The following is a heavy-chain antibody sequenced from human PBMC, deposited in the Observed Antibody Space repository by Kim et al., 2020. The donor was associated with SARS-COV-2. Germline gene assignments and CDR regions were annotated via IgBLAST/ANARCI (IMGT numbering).Heavy chain of an antibody. J-gene: IGHJ5*02. CDR1: GGSISTYY. CDR3: ARDARYGGSFDP. V-gene: IGHV4-59*01. CDR2: IYNSGST. D-gene: IGHD5-18*01. Sequence: SETLSLTCTVSGGSISTYYWSWIRQPPGKGLEWIGYIYNSGSTNYNPSLKSRVTISVDTSKNQFSLKLSSVTAADTAVYYCARDARYGGSFDPWGQGTLVTVSS.